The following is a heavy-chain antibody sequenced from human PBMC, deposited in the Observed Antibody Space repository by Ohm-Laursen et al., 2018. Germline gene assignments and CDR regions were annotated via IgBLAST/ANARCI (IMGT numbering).Heavy chain of an antibody. V-gene: IGHV3-33*01. D-gene: IGHD1-26*01. CDR1: GFTFSSYG. CDR3: ARAGGSYYVGY. CDR2: IWYDGSNK. J-gene: IGHJ4*02. Sequence: SLRLSCAASGFTFSSYGMHWVRQAPGKGLEWVAVIWYDGSNKYYADSVKGRFTISRDNSKNTLYLQMNSLRAEDTAVYYCARAGGSYYVGYWGQGTLVTVSS.